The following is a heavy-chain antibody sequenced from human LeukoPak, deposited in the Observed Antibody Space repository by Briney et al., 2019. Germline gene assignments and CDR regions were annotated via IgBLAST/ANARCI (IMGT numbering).Heavy chain of an antibody. CDR3: ASRQWLVHYFDY. CDR1: GYTFTSYD. CDR2: MNPNSGNT. D-gene: IGHD6-19*01. V-gene: IGHV1-8*01. Sequence: ASVKVSCKASGYTFTSYDINWVRQATGQGLEWMGWMNPNSGNTGYAQKFQGRVTMTRNTSISTAYMELSSLRPEDTAVYYCASRQWLVHYFDYWGQGTLVTVSS. J-gene: IGHJ4*02.